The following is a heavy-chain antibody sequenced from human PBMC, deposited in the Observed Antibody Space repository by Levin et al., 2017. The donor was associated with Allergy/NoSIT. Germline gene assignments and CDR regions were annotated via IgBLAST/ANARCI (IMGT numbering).Heavy chain of an antibody. J-gene: IGHJ4*02. CDR2: IYPDDSET. D-gene: IGHD5-18*01. CDR3: ARHFATYGYSNFDY. Sequence: GESLKISCKASGYSFSTYWIGWVRQMPGKGLEWVGIIYPDDSETRYSPSFQGQVTISVDKSISTAYLQWSSLKAADTAVYYCARHFATYGYSNFDYWGQGTLVTVSS. CDR1: GYSFSTYW. V-gene: IGHV5-51*01.